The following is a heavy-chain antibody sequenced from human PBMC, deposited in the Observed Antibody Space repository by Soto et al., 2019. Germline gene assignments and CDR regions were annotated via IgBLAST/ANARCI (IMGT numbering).Heavy chain of an antibody. CDR2: IDWDDDK. J-gene: IGHJ4*02. V-gene: IGHV2-70*11. Sequence: SGPTLVNPTQTLTLTCTFSGFSLSTSGMCVSWIRQPPGKALEWLARIDWDDDKYYSTSLKTRLTISKDTSKNQVVLTMTNMDPVDTATYYCARATYYYDSSGYPPYHLAYWGQGTLVTVSS. CDR1: GFSLSTSGMC. D-gene: IGHD3-22*01. CDR3: ARATYYYDSSGYPPYHLAY.